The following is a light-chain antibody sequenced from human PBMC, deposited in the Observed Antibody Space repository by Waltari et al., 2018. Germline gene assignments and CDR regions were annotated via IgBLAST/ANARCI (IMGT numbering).Light chain of an antibody. CDR1: ESVRRA. V-gene: IGKV3-20*01. Sequence: EIVLTQSPGTLSLSPGESATLSCRASESVRRALAWYQQGPGQAPRLLIYDASARATGIPDRFRGSGSGTDFILTISRLEPEDFALYYCQHYRSLPVTFGQGTKVEIK. J-gene: IGKJ1*01. CDR2: DAS. CDR3: QHYRSLPVT.